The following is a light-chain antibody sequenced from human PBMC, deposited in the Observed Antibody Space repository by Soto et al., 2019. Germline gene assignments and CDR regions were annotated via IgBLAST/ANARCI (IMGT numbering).Light chain of an antibody. CDR1: QSVISTY. CDR3: HQYAGSPPYT. Sequence: EIVLTQSPGTLSLSPGERAALSCRASQSVISTYFAWYQQKPGQAPRLLIYGASSRATGIPERFSGSGSGTEFTLTISRLEPEDFAVYYCHQYAGSPPYTFGQGTTLEIK. J-gene: IGKJ2*01. CDR2: GAS. V-gene: IGKV3-20*01.